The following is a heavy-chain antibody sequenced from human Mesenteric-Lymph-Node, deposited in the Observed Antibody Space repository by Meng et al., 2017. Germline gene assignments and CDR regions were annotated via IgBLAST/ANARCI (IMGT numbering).Heavy chain of an antibody. D-gene: IGHD6-19*01. CDR3: ARAGIAVAGTGDRAFDI. V-gene: IGHV4-38-2*02. CDR2: IYHSGST. CDR1: GYSISSGYY. Sequence: GSLRLSCTVSGYSISSGYYWGWIRQPPGKGLEWIGSIYHSGSTYYNPSLKSRVTISGDTSKNQFSLKLSSVTAADTAVYYCARAGIAVAGTGDRAFDIWGQGTMVTVSS. J-gene: IGHJ3*02.